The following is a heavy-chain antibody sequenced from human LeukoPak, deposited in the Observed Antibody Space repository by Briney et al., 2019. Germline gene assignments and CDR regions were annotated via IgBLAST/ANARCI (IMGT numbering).Heavy chain of an antibody. CDR3: ARVEQQQYYFDY. D-gene: IGHD6-13*01. CDR1: GGTFSSYA. CDR2: IIPIFGTA. J-gene: IGHJ4*02. Sequence: SVKVSCKASGGTFSSYAISWVRQAPGQGLEWMGGIIPIFGTANYAQKFQGRVTITADESTSTAYMELSSLRSDDTAVYYCARVEQQQYYFDYWGQGTLVTVSS. V-gene: IGHV1-69*13.